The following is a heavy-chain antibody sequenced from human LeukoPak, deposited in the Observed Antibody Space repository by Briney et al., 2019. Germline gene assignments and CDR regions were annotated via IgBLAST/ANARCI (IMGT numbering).Heavy chain of an antibody. CDR3: ARGSGFGY. CDR2: INHSGST. Sequence: SETLSLTCAVYGGSFSGYYWSWIRQPPGKGLEWIGEINHSGSTNYNPSLKSRVTISVDTSKNQFSLKLSSVTAADTAVYYCARGSGFGYWGQGTLVTVSS. CDR1: GGSFSGYY. J-gene: IGHJ4*02. V-gene: IGHV4-34*01.